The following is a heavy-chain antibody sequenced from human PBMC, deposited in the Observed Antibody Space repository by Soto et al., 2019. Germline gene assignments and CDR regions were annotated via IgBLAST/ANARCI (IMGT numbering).Heavy chain of an antibody. CDR2: IWFDGSKK. Sequence: GGSLRLSCAASGFTFSNYGMHWVRQAPGKGLEWVAVIWFDGSKKYYADSVKGRFTISRDNSKNTLYLQMNSLRAEDTAVYYCARDWSHYYYYMDVWGQGTTVTVSS. J-gene: IGHJ6*02. CDR1: GFTFSNYG. V-gene: IGHV3-33*01. CDR3: ARDWSHYYYYMDV.